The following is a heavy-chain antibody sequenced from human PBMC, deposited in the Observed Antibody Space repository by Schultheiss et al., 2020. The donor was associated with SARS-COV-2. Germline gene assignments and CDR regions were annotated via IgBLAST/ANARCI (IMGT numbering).Heavy chain of an antibody. D-gene: IGHD2-2*01. Sequence: GGSLRLSCKGFGFTFTRYWIGWVRQTPGKGLEWMSSIFPGNTNTRYTPSVQGRVTISADKSINTPYLQWSSLKAADTAMYYCARHHCISTSCDGGIDYWGQGSMVTVSS. V-gene: IGHV5-51*01. J-gene: IGHJ4*01. CDR2: IFPGNTNT. CDR3: ARHHCISTSCDGGIDY. CDR1: GFTFTRYW.